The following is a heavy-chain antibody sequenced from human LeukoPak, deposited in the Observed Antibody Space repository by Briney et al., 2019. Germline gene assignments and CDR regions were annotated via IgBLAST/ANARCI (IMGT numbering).Heavy chain of an antibody. Sequence: GASVKVSCKASGYTFTSYYMHWVRQAPGQGLEWMGIINPSGGSTSYAQKFQGRVTMTRDMSTSTVYMELSSLRSEDTAVYYCASIGYSYAPEDYWGQGTLVTVSS. D-gene: IGHD5-18*01. J-gene: IGHJ4*02. CDR1: GYTFTSYY. CDR3: ASIGYSYAPEDY. CDR2: INPSGGST. V-gene: IGHV1-46*01.